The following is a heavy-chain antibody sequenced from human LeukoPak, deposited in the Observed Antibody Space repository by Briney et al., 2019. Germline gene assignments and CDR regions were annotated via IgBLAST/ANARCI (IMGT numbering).Heavy chain of an antibody. J-gene: IGHJ4*02. Sequence: PGGSLRLSCAASGFTFSSWAMSWVRQAPGKGLEWVSDISGSGGSTYYADSVKGRFTISRDNSKNTLYLQMNSLRAGDTAVYYCAKGYWDLDYWGQGTLVTVSS. CDR1: GFTFSSWA. CDR2: ISGSGGST. D-gene: IGHD2-8*02. CDR3: AKGYWDLDY. V-gene: IGHV3-23*01.